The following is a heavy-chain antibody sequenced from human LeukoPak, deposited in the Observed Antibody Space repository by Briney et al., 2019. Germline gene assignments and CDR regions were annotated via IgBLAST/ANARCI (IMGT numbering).Heavy chain of an antibody. D-gene: IGHD4-11*01. CDR3: ARTTTTFDD. Sequence: SETLSLTCTVSGGSISSYYWSWIRQPPGKGLEWIGYISYSGSTNYSPSRKGRVTISVDTSKNHFSLNLTSVTAADTAVYYCARTTTTFDDWGQGTLVTVSS. CDR1: GGSISSYY. CDR2: ISYSGST. J-gene: IGHJ4*02. V-gene: IGHV4-59*01.